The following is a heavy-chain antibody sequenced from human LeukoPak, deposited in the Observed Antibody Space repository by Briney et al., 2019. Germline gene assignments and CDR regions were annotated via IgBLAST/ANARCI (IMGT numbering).Heavy chain of an antibody. J-gene: IGHJ2*01. V-gene: IGHV4-61*02. CDR1: GGSISSGSYY. CDR2: IYTSGST. D-gene: IGHD4-23*01. CDR3: ARDRWVYWYFDL. Sequence: SETLSLTCTVSGGSISSGSYYWSWIRQPAGKGLEWIGRIYTSGSTNYNPSLKSRVTISVDTSKNEFSLKLSPVTAADTAVYYCARDRWVYWYFDLWGRGTLVTVSS.